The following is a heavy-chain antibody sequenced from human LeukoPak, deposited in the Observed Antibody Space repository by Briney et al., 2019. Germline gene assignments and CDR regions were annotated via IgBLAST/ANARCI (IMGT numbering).Heavy chain of an antibody. D-gene: IGHD3-22*01. CDR2: ISWNNGLI. CDR1: GFNFNAYA. CDR3: ARVRGYDSSGYIDY. J-gene: IGHJ4*02. Sequence: PGRSLRLSCAASGFNFNAYAMHWVRQAPGKGLEWVSGISWNNGLIGYADSVKGRFTISRDNAKNSLYLQMNSLRAEDTALYHCARVRGYDSSGYIDYWGQGTLVTVSS. V-gene: IGHV3-9*01.